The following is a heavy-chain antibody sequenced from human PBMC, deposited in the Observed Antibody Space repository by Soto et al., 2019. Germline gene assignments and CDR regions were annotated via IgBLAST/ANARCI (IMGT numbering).Heavy chain of an antibody. CDR3: AKDGIRGIHFDN. Sequence: GGSLRLSCVASGRTFSGYPMSWVRQAPGKGLQWVSSISVDAGTTYSADSVKGRFTISRDNSKNTLYLQTNSLRAEDTAVYYCAKDGIRGIHFDNWGQGTLVTVSS. V-gene: IGHV3-23*01. CDR2: ISVDAGTT. J-gene: IGHJ4*02. CDR1: GRTFSGYP.